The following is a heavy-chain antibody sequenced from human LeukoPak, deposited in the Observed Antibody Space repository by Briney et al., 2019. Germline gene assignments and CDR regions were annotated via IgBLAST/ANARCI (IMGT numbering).Heavy chain of an antibody. J-gene: IGHJ4*02. CDR3: ARGVSGATALDF. CDR2: ISIGSTYV. Sequence: PGGSLRLSCTASGFTFSTYSMNWVRQAPGKGLEWVSYISIGSTYVYYADSVKDRFTVSRDNAKNSLVLQMNSLRAEDTAVYYCARGVSGATALDFWGQGTLVIVSS. V-gene: IGHV3-21*01. D-gene: IGHD4/OR15-4a*01. CDR1: GFTFSTYS.